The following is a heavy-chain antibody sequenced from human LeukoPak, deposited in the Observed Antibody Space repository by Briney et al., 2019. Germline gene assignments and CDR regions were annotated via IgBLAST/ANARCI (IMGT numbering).Heavy chain of an antibody. V-gene: IGHV1-2*02. J-gene: IGHJ4*02. CDR2: INPNSGGT. Sequence: ASVKVSCKASGYTFTGYYMHWVRQAPGQGLEWMGWINPNSGGTNYAQKFQGRVTMTRDTSISTAYMELSRLRSDDTAVYYCARNYYDSSGYYYDLDYWGQGTLVTVSS. CDR3: ARNYYDSSGYYYDLDY. D-gene: IGHD3-22*01. CDR1: GYTFTGYY.